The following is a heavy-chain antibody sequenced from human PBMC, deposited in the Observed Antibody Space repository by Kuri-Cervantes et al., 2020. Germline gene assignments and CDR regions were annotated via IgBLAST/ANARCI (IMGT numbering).Heavy chain of an antibody. Sequence: GESLKISCAASGFTFSSYGMHWVRQAPGKGLEWVAVIWYDGSNKYYADSVKGRFTISRDNSKNTLYLQMNSLRAEDTAVYYCARDLEDYGDYEGGYFDYWGQGTLVTVSS. J-gene: IGHJ4*02. CDR2: IWYDGSNK. CDR3: ARDLEDYGDYEGGYFDY. CDR1: GFTFSSYG. V-gene: IGHV3-33*01. D-gene: IGHD4-17*01.